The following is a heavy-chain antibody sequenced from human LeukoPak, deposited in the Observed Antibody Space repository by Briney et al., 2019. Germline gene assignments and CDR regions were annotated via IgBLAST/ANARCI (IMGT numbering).Heavy chain of an antibody. CDR2: ISYDGSNK. J-gene: IGHJ4*02. CDR3: AKDRIGAEKDYARPFDY. V-gene: IGHV3-30-3*01. CDR1: GFTFSSYA. Sequence: GGSLRLSCAASGFTFSSYAMHWVRQAPGKGLEWVAVISYDGSNKYYADSVKGRFTISRDNSKNTLYPQMNSLRAEDTAVYYCAKDRIGAEKDYARPFDYWGQGTLVTVSS. D-gene: IGHD4-17*01.